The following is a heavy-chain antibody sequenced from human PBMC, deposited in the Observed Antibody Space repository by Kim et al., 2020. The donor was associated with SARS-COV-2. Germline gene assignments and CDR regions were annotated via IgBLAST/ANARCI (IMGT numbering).Heavy chain of an antibody. J-gene: IGHJ4*02. CDR1: GFTFSSYS. Sequence: GGSLRLSCAASGFTFSSYSMNWVRQAPGKGLEWVSSISSSSSYIYYADSVKGRFTISRDNAKNSLYLQMNSLRAEDTAVYYCARVAGGAYSSSPHWGQGTLVIVSS. CDR2: ISSSSSYI. V-gene: IGHV3-21*01. CDR3: ARVAGGAYSSSPH. D-gene: IGHD6-6*01.